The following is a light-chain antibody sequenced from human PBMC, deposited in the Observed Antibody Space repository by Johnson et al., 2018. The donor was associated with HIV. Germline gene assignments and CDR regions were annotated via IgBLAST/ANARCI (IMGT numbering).Light chain of an antibody. J-gene: IGLJ1*01. CDR2: END. CDR3: GTWDSSLSFYV. V-gene: IGLV1-51*02. CDR1: SSNIGNNY. Sequence: QSVLTQPPSVSAAPGQKVTISCSGSSSNIGNNYVSWFQQLPGTAPKLLICENDKRPSGIPDRFSGSKSGTSATLGITGLQTGDEAEYYCGTWDSSLSFYVFGTGTKVTVL.